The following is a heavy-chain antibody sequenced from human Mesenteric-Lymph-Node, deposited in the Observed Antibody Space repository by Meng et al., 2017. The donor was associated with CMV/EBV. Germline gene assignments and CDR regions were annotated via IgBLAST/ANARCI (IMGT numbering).Heavy chain of an antibody. CDR1: GYTFTSYG. D-gene: IGHD6-13*01. CDR3: ARDRGSRWYGASDY. V-gene: IGHV1-2*02. Sequence: ASVKVSCKASGYTFTSYGISWVRQAPGQGLEWMGGISPNTGGTDYAQKFQGRATTTRDTSSSTVHMELNGLTSDDTAIYYCARDRGSRWYGASDYWGQGTLVTVSS. J-gene: IGHJ4*02. CDR2: ISPNTGGT.